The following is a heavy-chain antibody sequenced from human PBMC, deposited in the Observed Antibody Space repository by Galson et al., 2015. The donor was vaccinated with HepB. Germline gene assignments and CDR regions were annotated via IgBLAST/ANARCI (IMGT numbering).Heavy chain of an antibody. CDR3: AKDGRPTGPSHYYLDS. CDR2: ISGSGRGT. CDR1: GFTFSSYA. V-gene: IGHV3-23*01. J-gene: IGHJ4*02. Sequence: SLRLSCAASGFTFSSYAVNWVRQAPGKGLEWVPGISGSGRGTYYADSVKGRFTISKDSSTNTVYVQMNSLRVEDTAVYYCAKDGRPTGPSHYYLDSWGQGTLVTVSS. D-gene: IGHD3-10*01.